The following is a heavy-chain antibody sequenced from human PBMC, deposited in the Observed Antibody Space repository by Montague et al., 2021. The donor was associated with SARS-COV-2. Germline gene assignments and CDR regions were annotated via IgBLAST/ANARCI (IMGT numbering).Heavy chain of an antibody. CDR2: IDYSGST. CDR1: GGSISTYY. CDR3: ARLPYDNPYGMDV. Sequence: SETLFLTCTVSGGSISTYYWNWIRQFPGKGLEWISYIDYSGSTNYNPSLQSRVIISVDRSKIQFSLKLNSVTAADTAIYYCARLPYDNPYGMDVWGQGTTVTVSS. V-gene: IGHV4-59*01. D-gene: IGHD3-9*01. J-gene: IGHJ6*02.